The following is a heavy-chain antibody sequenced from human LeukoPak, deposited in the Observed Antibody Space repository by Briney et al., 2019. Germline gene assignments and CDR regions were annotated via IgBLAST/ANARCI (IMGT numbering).Heavy chain of an antibody. Sequence: GGSLGLSCAASGFTFSSYSMNWVRQAPGEGLEWVSSISSSSSYIYYADSVKGRFTISRDNAKNSLYLQMNSLRAEDTAVYYCARVERWLQLPDYWGQGTLVTVSS. J-gene: IGHJ4*02. D-gene: IGHD5-24*01. V-gene: IGHV3-21*01. CDR2: ISSSSSYI. CDR3: ARVERWLQLPDY. CDR1: GFTFSSYS.